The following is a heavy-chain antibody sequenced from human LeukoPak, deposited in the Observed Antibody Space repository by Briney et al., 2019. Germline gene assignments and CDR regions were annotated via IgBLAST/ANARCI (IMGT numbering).Heavy chain of an antibody. D-gene: IGHD4-17*01. J-gene: IGHJ5*02. CDR2: IYYSGST. CDR3: ARHDNGDTNGDWFDP. CDR1: GGSISSSSYY. Sequence: PSETLSLTCTVSGGSISSSSYYWGWIRQSPGKGLGWIGSIYYSGSTYYNPSLKSRVTISVDTSKNQFSLKLSSVTAADTAVYYCARHDNGDTNGDWFDPWGQGTLVTVSS. V-gene: IGHV4-39*01.